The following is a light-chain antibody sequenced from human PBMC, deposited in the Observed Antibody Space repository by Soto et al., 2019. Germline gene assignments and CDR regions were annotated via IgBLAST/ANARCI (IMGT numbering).Light chain of an antibody. CDR2: QAS. CDR3: EDYSSSSGLA. CDR1: QSISSW. J-gene: IGKJ4*01. V-gene: IGKV1-5*03. Sequence: DIQMTQSPSTLSASVGDRVTITCRASQSISSWLAWYQQKPGKAPKLLIFQASSLKSGVPPRFSGSGSATEYTPTIHSLQPDDFASYYCEDYSSSSGLACRGGFKVEIK.